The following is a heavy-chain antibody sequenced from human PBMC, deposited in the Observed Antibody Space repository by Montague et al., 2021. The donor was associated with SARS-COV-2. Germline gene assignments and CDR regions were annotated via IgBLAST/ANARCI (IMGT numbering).Heavy chain of an antibody. CDR2: IGSTGGST. V-gene: IGHV3-23*01. D-gene: IGHD5-18*01. CDR3: AKGDTAMAPYSWFDP. Sequence: SLRLSCAASGFTFGIYAMTWVRQAPGKGLEWLSAIGSTGGSTYYADSVKGRFTISRDNSKNTLYLQMNSLRAEDTAVYYCAKGDTAMAPYSWFDPGGQGTLVTVSS. CDR1: GFTFGIYA. J-gene: IGHJ5*02.